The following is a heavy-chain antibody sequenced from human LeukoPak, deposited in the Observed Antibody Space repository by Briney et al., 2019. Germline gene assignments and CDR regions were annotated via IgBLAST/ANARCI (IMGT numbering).Heavy chain of an antibody. V-gene: IGHV3-74*01. CDR2: INSDGSST. CDR1: GFTFSSYW. Sequence: QTGGSLRLSCAASGFTFSSYWMHWVRHAPGKGLVWVSRINSDGSSTSYADSVKGRFTISRDNAKNSLYLQMNSLRAEDTAVYYCARGYYYDSSGYYFFPDYWGQGTLVTVSS. CDR3: ARGYYYDSSGYYFFPDY. J-gene: IGHJ4*02. D-gene: IGHD3-22*01.